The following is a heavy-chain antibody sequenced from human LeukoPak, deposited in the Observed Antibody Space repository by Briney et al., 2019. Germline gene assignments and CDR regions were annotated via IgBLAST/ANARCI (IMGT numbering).Heavy chain of an antibody. CDR2: INPSGGST. D-gene: IGHD4-17*01. CDR1: GYTFTSYY. Sequence: ASVKVSCKASGYTFTSYYMHWLRQAPGQGLEWMGVINPSGGSTSYAQKFQGRVTMTRDTSTSTVYMELSSLRSEDTAVYYCARYYCDYVYDYWGQGTLVTVSS. CDR3: ARYYCDYVYDY. V-gene: IGHV1-46*01. J-gene: IGHJ4*02.